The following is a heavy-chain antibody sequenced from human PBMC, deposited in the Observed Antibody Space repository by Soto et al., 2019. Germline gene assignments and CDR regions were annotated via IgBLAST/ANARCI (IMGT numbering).Heavy chain of an antibody. V-gene: IGHV4-30-4*01. CDR2: IYYSGST. CDR1: GGSISSADYY. J-gene: IGHJ4*02. D-gene: IGHD3-22*01. Sequence: SETLSLTFTVSGGSISSADYYWSWIRQPPGKGLEVIGYIYYSGSTYCNPSLRSRVTISVDTSKNQFSLTLSYVTAADTAVYYCARVRDNYDRSGYYYDXWGQATLVTVSX. CDR3: ARVRDNYDRSGYYYDX.